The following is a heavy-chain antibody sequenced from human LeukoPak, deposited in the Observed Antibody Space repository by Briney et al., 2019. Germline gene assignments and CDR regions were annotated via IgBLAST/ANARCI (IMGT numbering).Heavy chain of an antibody. CDR3: ATLPFSGSPDNDY. Sequence: GGSLRLSCAASGFTFSSYWMHWVRQAPGKGLVWVSRINSDGSSTSYADSVKGRFTISRDNAKNTLYLQMSSLRAEDTAVYYCATLPFSGSPDNDYWGQGTLVTVSS. CDR2: INSDGSST. D-gene: IGHD1-26*01. CDR1: GFTFSSYW. J-gene: IGHJ4*02. V-gene: IGHV3-74*01.